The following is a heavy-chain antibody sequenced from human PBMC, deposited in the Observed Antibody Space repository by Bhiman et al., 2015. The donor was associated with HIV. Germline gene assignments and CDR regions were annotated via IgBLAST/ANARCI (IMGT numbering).Heavy chain of an antibody. CDR3: ARDRPYNWNWGNYYYGMDV. J-gene: IGHJ6*02. CDR2: IISSSRYI. Sequence: EVQLVESWGEAWSSRGGSLRLSCAASGFTFSSYSMTWVRQAPGKGLEWVSSIISSSRYISYADSVKGRFTISRDNAKNSLYLQMNSLRAEDTAVYYCARDRPYNWNWGNYYYGMDVWGQGTTVIVSS. CDR1: GFTFSSYS. D-gene: IGHD1-7*01. V-gene: IGHV3-21*03.